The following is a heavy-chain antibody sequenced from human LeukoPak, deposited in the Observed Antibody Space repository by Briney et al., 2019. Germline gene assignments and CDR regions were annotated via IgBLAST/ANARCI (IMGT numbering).Heavy chain of an antibody. CDR2: IRYDGSNK. CDR3: AKDSSSEQARTQDMDV. D-gene: IGHD6-6*01. Sequence: AGGSLRLSCIASGFTISNYGMHWVRQAPGKGLEWVAFIRYDGSNKYYADSVKGRFTISRDNSKNTLYLQMNSLRAEDTAVYYCAKDSSSEQARTQDMDVWGKGTTVTVSS. V-gene: IGHV3-30*02. J-gene: IGHJ6*03. CDR1: GFTISNYG.